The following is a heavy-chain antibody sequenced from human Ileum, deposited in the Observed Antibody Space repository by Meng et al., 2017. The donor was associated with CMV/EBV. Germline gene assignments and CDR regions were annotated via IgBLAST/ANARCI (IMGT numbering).Heavy chain of an antibody. Sequence: SGLTFSKFAMHWVRQAPGTGLEWLAVISYDGGNQIYVDSVKGRFTISRDNSKNTLFLQMNSLTVEDTAVYYCAREYTEEAPKRRFDSWGQGTLVTVSS. V-gene: IGHV3-30*04. CDR2: ISYDGGNQ. J-gene: IGHJ4*02. CDR1: GLTFSKFA. D-gene: IGHD1-14*01. CDR3: AREYTEEAPKRRFDS.